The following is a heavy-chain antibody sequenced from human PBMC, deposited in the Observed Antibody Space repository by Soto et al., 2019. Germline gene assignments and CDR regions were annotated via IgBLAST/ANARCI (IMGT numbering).Heavy chain of an antibody. CDR2: IKEDGSEK. CDR3: VTVGGWGKYRSWLDY. CDR1: GFTFSSIW. J-gene: IGHJ4*02. D-gene: IGHD3-16*02. Sequence: EVRLVESGGGLAQPGRSLRLSCVGSGFTFSSIWMTWVRQAPGKGLEWVGNIKEDGSEKNYGDSVKGRFTISRDNAKNSLYLQMNNLRAEDTAVYYCVTVGGWGKYRSWLDYWGQGTRVTVSS. V-gene: IGHV3-7*01.